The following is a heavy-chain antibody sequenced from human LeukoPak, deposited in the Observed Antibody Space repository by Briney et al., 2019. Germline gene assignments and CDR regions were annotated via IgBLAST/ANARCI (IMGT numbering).Heavy chain of an antibody. CDR1: GFTFSNYW. J-gene: IGHJ4*02. CDR3: ARVKVGTTNRFDY. D-gene: IGHD1-26*01. V-gene: IGHV3-74*01. CDR2: INSDGSST. Sequence: GGSLRLSCAASGFTFSNYWMHWVRQAPGKGLVWVSRINSDGSSTTYADSVKGRFTISRDNAKNTLYLQMNSLRAEDTAVYYCARVKVGTTNRFDYWGQGTLVTVSS.